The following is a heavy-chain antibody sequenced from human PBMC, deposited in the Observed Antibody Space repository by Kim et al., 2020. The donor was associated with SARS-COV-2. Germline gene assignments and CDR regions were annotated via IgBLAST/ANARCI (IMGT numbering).Heavy chain of an antibody. J-gene: IGHJ4*02. Sequence: SETLSLTCAVYGGSFSGYYWSWIRQPPGKGLEWIGEINHSGSTNYNPSLKSRVTISVDTSKNQFSLKLSSVTAADTAVYYCARIGSGYYYVLDYWGQGTLVTVSS. CDR1: GGSFSGYY. D-gene: IGHD3-22*01. CDR2: INHSGST. V-gene: IGHV4-34*01. CDR3: ARIGSGYYYVLDY.